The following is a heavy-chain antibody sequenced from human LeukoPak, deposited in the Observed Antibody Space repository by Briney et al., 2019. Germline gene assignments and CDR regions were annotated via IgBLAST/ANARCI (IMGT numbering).Heavy chain of an antibody. D-gene: IGHD6-19*01. Sequence: SETLSLTCTVSGYSTSSGYYWGWIRQPPGKGLEWIGNIYHSGSTNYNPSLKSRITISVDKSKNQFSLKLSSVTAADTAVYYCTVGWAYFDYWGQGTLVTVSS. CDR2: IYHSGST. CDR1: GYSTSSGYY. CDR3: TVGWAYFDY. J-gene: IGHJ4*02. V-gene: IGHV4-38-2*02.